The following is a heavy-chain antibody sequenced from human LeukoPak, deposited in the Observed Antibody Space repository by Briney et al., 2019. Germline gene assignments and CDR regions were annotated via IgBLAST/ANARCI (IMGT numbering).Heavy chain of an antibody. CDR1: GFTFSSYS. D-gene: IGHD4-17*01. Sequence: PGGSLRLSCAASGFTFSSYSMNWVRQAPGKGLEWVSYISSSSSTIYYADSVKGRFTISRDNAKNSLYLQMNSLRAEDTAVYYCARGEDYGDFPSFFDYWGQGTLVTVSS. V-gene: IGHV3-48*01. CDR3: ARGEDYGDFPSFFDY. J-gene: IGHJ4*02. CDR2: ISSSSSTI.